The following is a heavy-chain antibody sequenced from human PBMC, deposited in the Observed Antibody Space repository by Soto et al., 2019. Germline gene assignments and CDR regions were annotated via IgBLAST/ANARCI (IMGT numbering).Heavy chain of an antibody. J-gene: IGHJ4*02. V-gene: IGHV1-46*01. Sequence: QVQVAQSGAEVKRPGASVKVSCWASGYPFTNFYIHWVRQDPGQGLEWMGIINPSGGSPAYAQKFRSRVTFTRYTSTSSVNREVSSLRSVYTAVYYWARADSYGNSGDHLDDGGQGTLVTVSS. CDR2: INPSGGSP. CDR1: GYPFTNFY. CDR3: ARADSYGNSGDHLDD. D-gene: IGHD3-22*01.